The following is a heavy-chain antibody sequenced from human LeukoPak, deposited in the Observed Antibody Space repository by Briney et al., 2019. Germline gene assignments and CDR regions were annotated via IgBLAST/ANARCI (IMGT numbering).Heavy chain of an antibody. CDR1: GFTFSNYW. Sequence: GGSLRLSCAASGFTFSNYWMSWVRQAPGKGLEWVAKIKQDGSEKYYGDSVKGRVSISRDNAKNSLYLRMNSLRAEDTAVYYCARDPLTPYDYYMDVWGKGTTVTVSS. CDR3: ARDPLTPYDYYMDV. J-gene: IGHJ6*03. V-gene: IGHV3-7*01. D-gene: IGHD3-9*01. CDR2: IKQDGSEK.